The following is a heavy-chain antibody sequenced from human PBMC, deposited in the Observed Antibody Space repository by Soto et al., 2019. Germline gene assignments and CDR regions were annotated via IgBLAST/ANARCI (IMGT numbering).Heavy chain of an antibody. D-gene: IGHD1-1*01. CDR2: IYYSGIT. CDR3: TTGAVRFNTFDF. V-gene: IGHV4-59*03. J-gene: IGHJ4*02. Sequence: SETLSLTCTVSGGSISGNYRSWIRQPPGKGLEWIGYIYYSGITNYNPSLKSRVTISVDTPKNQFSLHLSSVTSADTAVYYCTTGAVRFNTFDFWGQGTLVTLSS. CDR1: GGSISGNY.